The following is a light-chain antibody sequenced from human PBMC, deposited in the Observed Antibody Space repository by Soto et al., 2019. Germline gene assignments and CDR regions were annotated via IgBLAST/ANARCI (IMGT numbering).Light chain of an antibody. CDR3: QQASTFQLT. CDR2: AAS. V-gene: IGKV1D-12*01. CDR1: GGISSW. J-gene: IGKJ4*01. Sequence: DIQMTPSPSSVSASVGDRLTITCRASGGISSWLAWYQQTPGKAPKPLIYAASFLQRGVPSRFSGRGSGTNFTLTISSVQPEDFATYYCQQASTFQLTFGGGTKM.